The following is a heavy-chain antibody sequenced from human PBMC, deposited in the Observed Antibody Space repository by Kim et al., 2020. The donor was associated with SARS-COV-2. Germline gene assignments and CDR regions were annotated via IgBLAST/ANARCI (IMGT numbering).Heavy chain of an antibody. Sequence: GGSLRLSCAASGFTFSNYAMSWVRQAPGKGLEWVSTISRNGGSTYYADSVKGRFTISRDNSKNTLYLQMNSLRADDTAVYYCAKSYSTYHLFDYWGQGTLVTVSS. V-gene: IGHV3-23*01. CDR2: ISRNGGST. D-gene: IGHD2-2*01. J-gene: IGHJ4*02. CDR1: GFTFSNYA. CDR3: AKSYSTYHLFDY.